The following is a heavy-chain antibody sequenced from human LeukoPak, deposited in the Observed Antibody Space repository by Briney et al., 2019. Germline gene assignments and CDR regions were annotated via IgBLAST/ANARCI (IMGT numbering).Heavy chain of an antibody. Sequence: SQTLSLTCTVSGGSISSGGYYWSWIRQHPGKGLEWIGYIYYSGSTYYNPSLKSRVTISVDTSKNQFSLKLSSVTAADTAVYYCARDRLAVAGTDYYYYGMDVWGQGTTVTVSS. CDR2: IYYSGST. V-gene: IGHV4-30-4*08. CDR3: ARDRLAVAGTDYYYYGMDV. CDR1: GGSISSGGYY. J-gene: IGHJ6*02. D-gene: IGHD6-19*01.